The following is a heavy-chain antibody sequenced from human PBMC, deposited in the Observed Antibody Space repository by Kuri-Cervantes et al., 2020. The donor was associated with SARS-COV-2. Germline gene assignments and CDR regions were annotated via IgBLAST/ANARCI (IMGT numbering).Heavy chain of an antibody. CDR2: TNPSGGST. Sequence: ASVKVSCKASGYTFTSYYMHWVRQAPGQGLEWMGITNPSGGSTSYAQKFQGRVTMTRDTSTSTVYMELSSLRSEDTAVYYCARDLPGFLEWLGHWVSGMDVWGQGTTVTVSS. CDR1: GYTFTSYY. D-gene: IGHD3-3*01. V-gene: IGHV1-46*01. J-gene: IGHJ6*02. CDR3: ARDLPGFLEWLGHWVSGMDV.